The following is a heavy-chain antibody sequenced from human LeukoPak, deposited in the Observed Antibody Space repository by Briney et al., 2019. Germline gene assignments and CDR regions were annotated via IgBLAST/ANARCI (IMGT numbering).Heavy chain of an antibody. J-gene: IGHJ6*02. Sequence: ASVKVSCKASGYTFTSYGISWVRQAPGQGLEWMGGIIPIFGTANYAQKFQGRVTITADESTSTAYMELSSLRSEDTAVYYCATAWADIVVVPASLEWTDYGMDVWGQGTTVTVSS. CDR1: GYTFTSYG. V-gene: IGHV1-69*13. CDR2: IIPIFGTA. D-gene: IGHD2-2*01. CDR3: ATAWADIVVVPASLEWTDYGMDV.